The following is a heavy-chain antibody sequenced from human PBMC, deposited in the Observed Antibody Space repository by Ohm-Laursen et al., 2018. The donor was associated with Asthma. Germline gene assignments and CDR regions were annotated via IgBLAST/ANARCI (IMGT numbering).Heavy chain of an antibody. CDR2: IYSGGST. J-gene: IGHJ3*02. Sequence: SLRLSCAASGFTVSSNYMSWVRQAPGKGLEWVSVIYSGGSTYYADSVKGRFTISRDNSKNTLYLQMNSLRAEDTAVYYCARADYYDSSDAFDIWGQGTMVTVSS. D-gene: IGHD3-22*01. CDR3: ARADYYDSSDAFDI. CDR1: GFTVSSNY. V-gene: IGHV3-53*01.